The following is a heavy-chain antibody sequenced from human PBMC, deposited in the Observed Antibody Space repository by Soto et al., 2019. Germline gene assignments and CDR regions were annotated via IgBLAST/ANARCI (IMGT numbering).Heavy chain of an antibody. J-gene: IGHJ4*02. CDR2: MNPNSGNT. D-gene: IGHD2-2*01. CDR1: GYTFTSYD. CDR3: ATCTSTNCTSTSQMAD. V-gene: IGHV1-8*01. Sequence: QVQLVQSGAEVKKPGASVKVSCKASGYTFTSYDINWVRQATGQGLAWMGWMNPNSGNTGYAQKFQGRVTMARNTSLGTAYMELSSLRSEDTAVYYCATCTSTNCTSTSQMADWGQGTLVTVSS.